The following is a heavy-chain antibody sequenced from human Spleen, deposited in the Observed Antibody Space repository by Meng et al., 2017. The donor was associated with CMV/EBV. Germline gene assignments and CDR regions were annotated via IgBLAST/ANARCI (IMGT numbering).Heavy chain of an antibody. J-gene: IGHJ4*02. V-gene: IGHV3-23*01. CDR2: ISGSGGST. D-gene: IGHD3-10*01. CDR1: GFTFSSYA. CDR3: SKDWVGDISDY. Sequence: GESLKISCAASGFTFSSYAMSWVRQAPGKGLEWVSAISGSGGSTYYADSVKGRFTISRDNSKNTLYLQMNSLRAEDTAVYYCSKDWVGDISDYWGQGTMVTVSS.